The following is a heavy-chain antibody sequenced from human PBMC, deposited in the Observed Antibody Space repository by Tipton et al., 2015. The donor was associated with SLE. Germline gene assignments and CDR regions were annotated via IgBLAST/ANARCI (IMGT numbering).Heavy chain of an antibody. J-gene: IGHJ6*02. Sequence: LRLSCAVYGGSFSGYYWSWIRQPPGKGLEWFGEINHSGSTNYNPSLKSRVTISLDTSKNQFSLKLSSVTAADTAVYYCARRQKYSSSWYGYYYGMDVWGQGTTVTVSS. V-gene: IGHV4-34*01. CDR2: INHSGST. CDR3: ARRQKYSSSWYGYYYGMDV. CDR1: GGSFSGYY. D-gene: IGHD6-13*01.